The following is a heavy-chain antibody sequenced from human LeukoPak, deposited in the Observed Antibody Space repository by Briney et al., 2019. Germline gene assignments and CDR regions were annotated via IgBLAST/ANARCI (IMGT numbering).Heavy chain of an antibody. CDR1: GGSISSYY. CDR2: IYYSGST. Sequence: SETLSLTCTVSGGSISSYYWSWIRQPPGKGLEWIGYIYYSGSTNYNPSLKSRVTISVDTSKNQFSLKLSSVTAADTAVYYCARRPHYYDSSGYYYSFDIWGQGTMVTVSS. J-gene: IGHJ3*02. V-gene: IGHV4-59*08. CDR3: ARRPHYYDSSGYYYSFDI. D-gene: IGHD3-22*01.